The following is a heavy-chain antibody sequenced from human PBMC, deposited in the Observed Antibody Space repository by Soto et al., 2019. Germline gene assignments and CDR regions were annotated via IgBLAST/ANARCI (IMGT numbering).Heavy chain of an antibody. CDR1: GGSISSSNYY. D-gene: IGHD2-2*01. V-gene: IGHV4-39*01. CDR2: IYYSGNT. J-gene: IGHJ6*02. Sequence: QLQLQESGPGLMKPSETLSLTCTVSGGSISSSNYYWGWIRQPPGKGLEWIGSIYYSGNTYYNPSRKSRVTMSLDRSMDEFSLTLSSVTAADTAVYYCARLGGYCSTTGCYGYYAMDVWGQGTTVTVSS. CDR3: ARLGGYCSTTGCYGYYAMDV.